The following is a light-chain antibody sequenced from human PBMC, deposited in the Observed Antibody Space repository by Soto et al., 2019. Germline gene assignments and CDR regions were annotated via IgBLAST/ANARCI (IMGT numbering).Light chain of an antibody. Sequence: QSALTQPRSVSGSPGQSVTISCTGTSSDVGGYNYVSWYQQHQGKAPKLMIYYVSKRPSGVPDRFSGSKSGNTASLTISGLQAEDEDDYYCRSYAGSYTWVFGGGTKLTVL. CDR2: YVS. V-gene: IGLV2-11*01. CDR1: SSDVGGYNY. CDR3: RSYAGSYTWV. J-gene: IGLJ3*02.